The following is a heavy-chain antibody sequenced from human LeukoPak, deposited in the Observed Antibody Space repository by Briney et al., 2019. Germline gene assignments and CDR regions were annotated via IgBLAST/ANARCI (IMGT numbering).Heavy chain of an antibody. J-gene: IGHJ4*02. CDR2: ISSSSSTI. Sequence: GGSLRLSCAASGFTFSSYSMYWVRQAPGKGLEWVSYISSSSSTIYYADSVKGRFTISRDNAKSSLYLQMNSLRAEDTAVYYCARSKGPSSWYVPGTDFDYWGQGTLVTVSS. CDR1: GFTFSSYS. V-gene: IGHV3-48*04. D-gene: IGHD6-13*01. CDR3: ARSKGPSSWYVPGTDFDY.